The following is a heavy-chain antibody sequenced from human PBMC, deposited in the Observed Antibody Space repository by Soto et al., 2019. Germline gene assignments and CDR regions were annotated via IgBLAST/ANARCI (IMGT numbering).Heavy chain of an antibody. D-gene: IGHD3-16*01. Sequence: QVQLVQSGAEVKKPGSSVKVSCTASGGTFSSYAISWVRQAPGQGLEWMGGIIPIFGTANYAQKFQGRVTITADESTSTAYMELSSLRAEDTAVYYCARRLRRKYGMDVWGQGTTVTVSS. CDR3: ARRLRRKYGMDV. V-gene: IGHV1-69*01. CDR1: GGTFSSYA. J-gene: IGHJ6*02. CDR2: IIPIFGTA.